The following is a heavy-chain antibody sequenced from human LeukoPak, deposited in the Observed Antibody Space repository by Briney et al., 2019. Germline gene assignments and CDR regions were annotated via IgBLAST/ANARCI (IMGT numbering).Heavy chain of an antibody. D-gene: IGHD3-3*01. Sequence: SETLSLTCTVSGGSISSSSYYWGWIRQPPGKGLEWIGSIYYSGSTYYNPSLKSRVTISVDTSKNQFSLKLSSVTAADTAVYYCARTVPYDFWSGYYTGEAFDIWGQGTMVTVSS. CDR2: IYYSGST. CDR3: ARTVPYDFWSGYYTGEAFDI. V-gene: IGHV4-39*07. J-gene: IGHJ3*02. CDR1: GGSISSSSYY.